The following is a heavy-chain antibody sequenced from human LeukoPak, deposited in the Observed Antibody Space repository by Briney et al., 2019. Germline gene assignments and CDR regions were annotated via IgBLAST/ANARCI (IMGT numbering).Heavy chain of an antibody. Sequence: SETLSLTCSVSGSSIKSGYYWAWIRQAPGKGLEWIGSIFNTGNTFYNPSLKSRVTISVDTSKSQFSLRLSSVTAADTAVYYCARRNRIRITSHTIQNYYYMDVWGKGTTVTISS. CDR2: IFNTGNT. CDR3: ARRNRIRITSHTIQNYYYMDV. D-gene: IGHD1-14*01. J-gene: IGHJ6*03. V-gene: IGHV4-38-2*02. CDR1: GSSIKSGYY.